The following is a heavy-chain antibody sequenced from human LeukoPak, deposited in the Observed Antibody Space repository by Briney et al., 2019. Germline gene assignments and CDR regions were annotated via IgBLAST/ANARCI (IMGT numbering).Heavy chain of an antibody. J-gene: IGHJ6*02. CDR1: GGSISGHY. D-gene: IGHD3-16*01. V-gene: IGHV4-59*11. CDR3: ARFGVDYDMDV. Sequence: AETLSLTCSVSGGSISGHYWTWMRQPPGKGLEWIGQIHYSGRPDYNPSLKSRVTISVDTSKTQLSLKVTSVTGADTAVYYCARFGVDYDMDVWGQGTTVTVSS. CDR2: IHYSGRP.